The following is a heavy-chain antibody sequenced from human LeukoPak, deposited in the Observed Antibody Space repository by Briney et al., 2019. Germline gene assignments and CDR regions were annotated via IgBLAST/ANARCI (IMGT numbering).Heavy chain of an antibody. J-gene: IGHJ3*02. V-gene: IGHV3-30*02. CDR2: IRYDGSNK. D-gene: IGHD3-3*01. Sequence: QSGGSLRLSCAASGFTFSGCGMYWVRQAPGKGLEWVAFIRYDGSNKYYADSVKGRFTISRDNSKNTLYLQMNSLRAEDTAVYYCAKKISDFWSGYSSPWDAFDIWGQGTMVTVSS. CDR3: AKKISDFWSGYSSPWDAFDI. CDR1: GFTFSGCG.